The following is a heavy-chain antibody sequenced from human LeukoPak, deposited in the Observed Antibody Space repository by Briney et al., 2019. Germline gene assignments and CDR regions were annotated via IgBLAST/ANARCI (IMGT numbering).Heavy chain of an antibody. J-gene: IGHJ4*02. CDR2: IYHSGST. CDR3: ASLVNDYGDYDPFYFDY. CDR1: GYSISSGYY. V-gene: IGHV4-38-2*02. Sequence: SETLSLTCTVSGYSISSGYYWGWIRQPPGKGLEWIGSIYHSGSTYYNPSLKSRVTISVDTSKNQFSLKLSSVTAADTAVYYCASLVNDYGDYDPFYFDYWGQGTLVTVSS. D-gene: IGHD4-17*01.